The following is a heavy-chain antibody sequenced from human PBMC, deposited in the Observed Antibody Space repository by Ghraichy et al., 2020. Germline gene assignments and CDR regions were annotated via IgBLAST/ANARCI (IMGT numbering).Heavy chain of an antibody. D-gene: IGHD3-3*01. J-gene: IGHJ6*02. Sequence: VKVSCKASGGTFSSYAISWVRQAPGQGLEWMGGIIPIFGTANYAQKFQGRVTITADKSTSTAYMELSSLRSEDTAVYYCARAYYDLYAGGHYYYYGMDVWGQGTTVTVSS. V-gene: IGHV1-69*13. CDR1: GGTFSSYA. CDR3: ARAYYDLYAGGHYYYYGMDV. CDR2: IIPIFGTA.